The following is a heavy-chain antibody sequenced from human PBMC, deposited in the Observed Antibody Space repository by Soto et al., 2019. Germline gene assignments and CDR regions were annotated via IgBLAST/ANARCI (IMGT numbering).Heavy chain of an antibody. J-gene: IGHJ6*02. CDR3: ARQDASGSYWRIYYYYGMDV. V-gene: IGHV1-69*13. Sequence: AVKVSCKASGVTFSSYAISWVRQAPGQGLEWMGGIIPIFGTANYAQKFQGRVTITADESTSTAYMELSSLRSEDTAVYYCARQDASGSYWRIYYYYGMDVWGQGTTVTVSS. CDR2: IIPIFGTA. CDR1: GVTFSSYA. D-gene: IGHD1-26*01.